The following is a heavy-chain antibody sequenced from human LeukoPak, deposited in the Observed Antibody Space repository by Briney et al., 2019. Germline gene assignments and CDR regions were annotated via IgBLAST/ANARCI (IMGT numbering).Heavy chain of an antibody. CDR2: INIDGSST. CDR3: ARWNTAIGDNYYGMDV. D-gene: IGHD5-18*01. CDR1: EFTFSSYW. V-gene: IGHV3-74*01. J-gene: IGHJ6*02. Sequence: GGSLRLSCAASEFTFSSYWMHWVRQAPGKGLVWISRINIDGSSTSYAGSVKGRFTISRDNAKNTLYLQMNSLRAEDTAVYYCARWNTAIGDNYYGMDVWGQGTTVTVSS.